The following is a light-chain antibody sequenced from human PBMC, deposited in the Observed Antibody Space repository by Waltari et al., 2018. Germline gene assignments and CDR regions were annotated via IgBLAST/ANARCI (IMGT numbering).Light chain of an antibody. J-gene: IGLJ3*02. Sequence: QSALTQPAPVSGSPGQSITISCTGSSSDIGRYNSVSWYQQQPDKAPNLIIYDVSERPAGVSNRFSASKSGDTASLTISGLQAEDEADYYCSSYTSSNTWVFGGGTKVTVL. V-gene: IGLV2-14*01. CDR3: SSYTSSNTWV. CDR1: SSDIGRYNS. CDR2: DVS.